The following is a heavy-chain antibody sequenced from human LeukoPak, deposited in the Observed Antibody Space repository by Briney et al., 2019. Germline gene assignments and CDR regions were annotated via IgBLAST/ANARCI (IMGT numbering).Heavy chain of an antibody. J-gene: IGHJ4*02. D-gene: IGHD6-13*01. CDR2: IWYDGGNK. Sequence: GGSLRLSCAASGFTFSNYGMHWVRQAPGKGLEWVAVIWYDGGNKYYADSVKGRFTISRDNSKNTLYLQMNSLRAEDTAVYYCASGGSIAAAGTTHPFDYWGQETLVTVSS. V-gene: IGHV3-33*01. CDR1: GFTFSNYG. CDR3: ASGGSIAAAGTTHPFDY.